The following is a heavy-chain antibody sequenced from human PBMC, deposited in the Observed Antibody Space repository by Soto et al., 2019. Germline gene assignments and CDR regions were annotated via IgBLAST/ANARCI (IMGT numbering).Heavy chain of an antibody. Sequence: ASVKVSCKAPGDTFTSYYLNWVRQAPGQGLEWMGVINPHGGSTKYAQKFQGRITMTRDMSRSTVYMELSSLRSDDTAIYYCARSSGGNFGIIIEGSNWFDPWGQGTLVTVSS. V-gene: IGHV1-46*01. J-gene: IGHJ5*02. CDR3: ARSSGGNFGIIIEGSNWFDP. D-gene: IGHD3-3*01. CDR2: INPHGGST. CDR1: GDTFTSYY.